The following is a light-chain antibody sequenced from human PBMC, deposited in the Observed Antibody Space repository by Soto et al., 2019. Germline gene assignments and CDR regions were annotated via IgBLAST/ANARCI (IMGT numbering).Light chain of an antibody. Sequence: EFVLTQSPATLSVSPGERATLSCRASQSVPSKYLAWYQQNPGQAPRLLIYGASSRATGIPDRFSGSGSGTDFTLTISRLEPEDFAVYYCQQYGSSLFTFGPGTKVDIK. J-gene: IGKJ3*01. V-gene: IGKV3-20*01. CDR2: GAS. CDR3: QQYGSSLFT. CDR1: QSVPSKY.